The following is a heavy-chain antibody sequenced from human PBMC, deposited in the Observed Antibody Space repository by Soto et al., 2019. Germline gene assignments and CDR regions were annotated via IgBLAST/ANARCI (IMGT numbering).Heavy chain of an antibody. J-gene: IGHJ5*02. CDR1: GGTFSSYA. CDR2: IIPIFGTA. D-gene: IGHD6-13*01. CDR3: ARSIAAAVSRGLDP. Sequence: SVKVSCKASGGTFSSYAISWVRQAPGQGLEWMGGIIPIFGTANYAQKFQGRVTITADESTSTAYMELSNLRSEDTAVYYCARSIAAAVSRGLDPWGQGTLVTVYS. V-gene: IGHV1-69*13.